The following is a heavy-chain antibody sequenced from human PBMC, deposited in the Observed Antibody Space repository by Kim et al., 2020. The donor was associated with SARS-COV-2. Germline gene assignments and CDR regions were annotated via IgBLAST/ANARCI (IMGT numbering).Heavy chain of an antibody. Sequence: SETLSLTCTVSGGSISSYYWSWIRQPPGKGLEWIGYIYYSGSTNYNPSLKSRVTISVDTSKNQFSLKLSSVTAADTAVYYCARRAVAKPYYYYGMDVWGQGTTVTVSS. CDR2: IYYSGST. V-gene: IGHV4-59*08. CDR3: ARRAVAKPYYYYGMDV. J-gene: IGHJ6*02. D-gene: IGHD5-12*01. CDR1: GGSISSYY.